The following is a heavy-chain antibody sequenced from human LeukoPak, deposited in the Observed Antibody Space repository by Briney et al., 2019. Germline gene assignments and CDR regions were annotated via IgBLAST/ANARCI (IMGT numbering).Heavy chain of an antibody. CDR1: GFTFSNAW. Sequence: PGGSLRLSCAASGFTFSNAWMSWVRQAPGKGLEWGAVISYDGSNKYYADSVKGRFTISRDNSKNTLYLQMNSLRAEDTAVYYCARESAGTYSRSSSPLDYMDVWGKGTTVTVSS. CDR2: ISYDGSNK. V-gene: IGHV3-30-3*01. J-gene: IGHJ6*03. D-gene: IGHD6-6*01. CDR3: ARESAGTYSRSSSPLDYMDV.